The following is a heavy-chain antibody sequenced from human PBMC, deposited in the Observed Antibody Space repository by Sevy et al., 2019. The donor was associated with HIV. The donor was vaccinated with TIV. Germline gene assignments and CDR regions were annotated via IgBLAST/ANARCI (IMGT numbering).Heavy chain of an antibody. CDR1: GFTFNTYA. Sequence: GGSLRLSCAASGFTFNTYAMHWVRQAPGKGLEWVAVISYDGGSKYYADSVKGRFTISRDNSKNTLYVQMISLRPEDSAIYYCARGRAIAAAGTLDYWGQGTLVTVSS. D-gene: IGHD6-13*01. CDR3: ARGRAIAAAGTLDY. CDR2: ISYDGGSK. V-gene: IGHV3-30-3*01. J-gene: IGHJ4*02.